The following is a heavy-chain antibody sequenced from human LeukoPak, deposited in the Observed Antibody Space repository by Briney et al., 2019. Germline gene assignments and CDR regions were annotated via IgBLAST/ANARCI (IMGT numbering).Heavy chain of an antibody. V-gene: IGHV3-23*01. J-gene: IGHJ4*02. CDR2: IGPSGVTT. CDR1: GFIFSNYG. D-gene: IGHD5-24*01. Sequence: QAGGSLRLSRAASGFIFSNYGINWVRQAPGKGLEWVSGIGPSGVTTYYADSVKGRFTISRDNSKNTVFLLMNSLRPEDTAVYYCAKDGAWLQFDDWGQGTQVTVS. CDR3: AKDGAWLQFDD.